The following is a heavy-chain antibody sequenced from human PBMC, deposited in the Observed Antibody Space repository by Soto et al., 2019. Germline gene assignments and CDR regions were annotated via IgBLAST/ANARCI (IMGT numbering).Heavy chain of an antibody. D-gene: IGHD3-3*01. V-gene: IGHV4-38-2*01. CDR2: IYHSGST. J-gene: IGHJ5*02. CDR3: ARYYDFWSGYERFDP. CDR1: GYSISSGYY. Sequence: PSETLSLTCAVSGYSISSGYYWGWIRQPPGKGLEWIGSIYHSGSTYYNPSLKSRVTISVDTSKNQFSLKLSAVTAADTAVYYCARYYDFWSGYERFDPWGQGTLVTVSS.